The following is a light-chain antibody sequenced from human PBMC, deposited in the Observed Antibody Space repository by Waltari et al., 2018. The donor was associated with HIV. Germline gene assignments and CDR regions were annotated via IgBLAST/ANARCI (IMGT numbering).Light chain of an antibody. CDR2: GVS. J-gene: IGKJ4*01. CDR3: QQYGRSPTA. CDR1: QTLTSTS. Sequence: EIVLTQSPVTLSLSPGESATLSCRASQTLTSTSFAWYQQRPGQAPRLLIYGVSSRATGVPDRFSGSGSGTDVSLIITRLQPEDFAMYYCQQYGRSPTAFGGGTKVEIK. V-gene: IGKV3-20*01.